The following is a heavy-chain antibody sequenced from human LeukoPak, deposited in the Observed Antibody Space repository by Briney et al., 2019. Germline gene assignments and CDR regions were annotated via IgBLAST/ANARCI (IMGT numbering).Heavy chain of an antibody. CDR2: LYSGGST. J-gene: IGHJ6*02. Sequence: AGGSLSLSCAASGVTVTSNYMSWVRQPPEKGLEWVAVLYSGGSTYYAASVKGRFTISRDNSKNTLYLQMNNLTAEDTAVYYCARDSNGQYYGLDGWGQGTTVTVSS. CDR1: GVTVTSNY. V-gene: IGHV3-66*01. CDR3: ARDSNGQYYGLDG. D-gene: IGHD3-22*01.